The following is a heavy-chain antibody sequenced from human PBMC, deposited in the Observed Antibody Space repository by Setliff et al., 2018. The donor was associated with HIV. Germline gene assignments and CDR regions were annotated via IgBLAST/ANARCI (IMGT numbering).Heavy chain of an antibody. CDR2: ISAYNGNT. CDR1: GYTFTTYG. V-gene: IGHV1-18*01. Sequence: TSVKVSCKASGYTFTTYGITWVRQAPGQGLEWMGWISAYNGNTNYAQKLQGRVTMTTDTSTTTAYMELRSLRSDDTAVYYCAKGNSYAENAFDIWGQGTMVTVSS. J-gene: IGHJ3*02. D-gene: IGHD5-18*01. CDR3: AKGNSYAENAFDI.